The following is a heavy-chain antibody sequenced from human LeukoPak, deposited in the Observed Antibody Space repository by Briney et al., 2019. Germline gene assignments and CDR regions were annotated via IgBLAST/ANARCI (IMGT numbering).Heavy chain of an antibody. Sequence: GGSLRLSCAASGFIFSSYEMNWVRQAPGKGLEWVSYISGSGSIIYYADSVKGRFTISRDNAKRSLYLQMNSLRAEDTAVYYCVRTYGSGYSFDSWGQGTLVTVSS. D-gene: IGHD3-22*01. J-gene: IGHJ4*02. CDR2: ISGSGSII. CDR3: VRTYGSGYSFDS. V-gene: IGHV3-48*03. CDR1: GFIFSSYE.